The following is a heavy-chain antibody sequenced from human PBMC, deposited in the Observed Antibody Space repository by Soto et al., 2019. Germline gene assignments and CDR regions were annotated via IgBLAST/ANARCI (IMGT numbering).Heavy chain of an antibody. D-gene: IGHD6-13*01. Sequence: PSETLSLTCTVSGGSISSCYWSWIRQPAGKGLEWIGRIYTSGSTNYNPSLKSRVTMSVDTSKNQFSLKLSSVTAADTAVYYCARVSSPVAAAGSTYYYYYGMDVWGQGTTVTVSS. V-gene: IGHV4-4*07. J-gene: IGHJ6*02. CDR2: IYTSGST. CDR1: GGSISSCY. CDR3: ARVSSPVAAAGSTYYYYYGMDV.